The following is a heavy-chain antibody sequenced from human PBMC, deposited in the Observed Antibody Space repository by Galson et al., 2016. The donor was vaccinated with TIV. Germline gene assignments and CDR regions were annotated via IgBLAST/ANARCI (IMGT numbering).Heavy chain of an antibody. CDR1: GGSTNSGDYY. D-gene: IGHD2-21*01. V-gene: IGHV4-31*03. J-gene: IGHJ4*02. Sequence: TLSLTCTVSGGSTNSGDYYWSWIRQHPGGGLEWIGYIFHSGNTYYNPSLKSRLSISVDTSNNHVALKLNSVTAADTAVYYCAAGGFCSNSACYYGGLDYWGRGTLVTVSS. CDR2: IFHSGNT. CDR3: AAGGFCSNSACYYGGLDY.